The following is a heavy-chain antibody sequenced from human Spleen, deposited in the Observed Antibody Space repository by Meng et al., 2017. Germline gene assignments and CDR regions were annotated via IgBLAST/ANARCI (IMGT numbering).Heavy chain of an antibody. CDR3: ARGSTGWSTDYDN. CDR1: GDSISSGGYY. J-gene: IGHJ4*02. D-gene: IGHD6-19*01. V-gene: IGHV4-31*03. CDR2: IYYSGTT. Sequence: QVQLQESGPGLVKPSQTLSLTGPFSGDSISSGGYYWSWIRQHPGKGLEWIGFIYYSGTTSYNPSLKSRVSISVDTSKNQFSLKLRSVTAADTAVYYCARGSTGWSTDYDNWGQGTLVTVSS.